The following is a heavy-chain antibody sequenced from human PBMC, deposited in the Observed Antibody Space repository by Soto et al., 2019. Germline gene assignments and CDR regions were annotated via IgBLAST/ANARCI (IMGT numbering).Heavy chain of an antibody. CDR1: GGSISSSSYY. D-gene: IGHD6-6*01. V-gene: IGHV4-39*07. CDR2: IYHSGST. CDR3: ARGNGIAARRSLDY. Sequence: PSETLSLTCTVSGGSISSSSYYWGWIRQPPGKGLEWIGSIYHSGSTNYNPSLKSRVTISVDTSKNQFSLKLSSVTAADTAVYYCARGNGIAARRSLDYWGQGTLVTVSS. J-gene: IGHJ4*02.